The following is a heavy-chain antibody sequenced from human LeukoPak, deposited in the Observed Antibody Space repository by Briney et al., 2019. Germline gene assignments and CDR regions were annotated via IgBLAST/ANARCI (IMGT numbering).Heavy chain of an antibody. V-gene: IGHV3-23*01. D-gene: IGHD2-2*01. Sequence: GGSLRLSCAASGFTFSSYAMSWVRQAPGKGLEWVSAISGSGGSTYYADSVKGRFTISRDNSKNTLYLQMNSLRAEDTAVYYCAKDTVEVPAAMFGWFDPWGQGTLVTVSS. J-gene: IGHJ5*02. CDR1: GFTFSSYA. CDR3: AKDTVEVPAAMFGWFDP. CDR2: ISGSGGST.